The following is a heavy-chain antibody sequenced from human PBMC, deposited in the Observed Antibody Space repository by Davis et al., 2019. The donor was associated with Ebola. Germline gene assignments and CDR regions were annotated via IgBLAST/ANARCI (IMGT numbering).Heavy chain of an antibody. CDR1: GFNFNIYS. CDR3: ARDTYSTPPYYFDY. D-gene: IGHD2-2*01. J-gene: IGHJ4*02. CDR2: SSTSAEHI. V-gene: IGHV3-21*05. Sequence: GSLRLSCVASGFNFNIYSLNWVRQAPGKEPEWVAHSSTSAEHISYAESVKGRFTISRDNAKNSLFLQMDSLRADDTAVYFCARDTYSTPPYYFDYWGQGILVTVSS.